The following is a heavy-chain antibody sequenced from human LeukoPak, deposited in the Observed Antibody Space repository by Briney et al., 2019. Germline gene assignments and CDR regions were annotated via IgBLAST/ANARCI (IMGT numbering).Heavy chain of an antibody. CDR2: ISSSGSTI. V-gene: IGHV3-11*04. D-gene: IGHD2-21*02. CDR1: GFTFSDYY. Sequence: GGSLRLSCAASGFTFSDYYMSWIRQAPGKGLEWISYISSSGSTISYADSVKGRFTISRDNAKNSLYLQMNSLRAEDTAVYNCARDSGIVVVTAILDYWGQGTPVTVSS. J-gene: IGHJ4*02. CDR3: ARDSGIVVVTAILDY.